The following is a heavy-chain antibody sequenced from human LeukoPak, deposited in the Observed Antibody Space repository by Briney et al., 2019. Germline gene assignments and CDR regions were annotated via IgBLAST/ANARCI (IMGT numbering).Heavy chain of an antibody. V-gene: IGHV1-24*01. Sequence: GASVKVSCKVSGYTLTELSMHWVRQAPGKGLEWMGGFDPEDGETIYAQKFQGRVTMTEDTSTDTAYMELSSLRSEDTAVYYCATASNYGPKRKYYFDYWGQGTLVTVSS. CDR3: ATASNYGPKRKYYFDY. CDR2: FDPEDGET. CDR1: GYTLTELS. D-gene: IGHD4-11*01. J-gene: IGHJ4*02.